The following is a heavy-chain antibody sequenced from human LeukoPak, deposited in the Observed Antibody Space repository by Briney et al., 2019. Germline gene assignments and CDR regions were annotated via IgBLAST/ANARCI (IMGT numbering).Heavy chain of an antibody. D-gene: IGHD6-19*01. Sequence: GGSLRLSCPASGFTFSDYYMSWIRQAPGKGLEWVSYISSSGSTIYYADSVKGRFTISRDNAKNSLYLQMNSLRAEDTAVYYCARDYRYSSGWPDDYWGQGTLVTVSS. CDR2: ISSSGSTI. CDR1: GFTFSDYY. J-gene: IGHJ4*02. V-gene: IGHV3-11*01. CDR3: ARDYRYSSGWPDDY.